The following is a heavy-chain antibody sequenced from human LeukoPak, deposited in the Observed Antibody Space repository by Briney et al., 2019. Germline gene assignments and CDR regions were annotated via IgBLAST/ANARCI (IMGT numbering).Heavy chain of an antibody. D-gene: IGHD5/OR15-5a*01. CDR2: IYFGGTT. CDR1: GFTVSSNY. Sequence: GGSLRLSCAASGFTVSSNYMTWVRQAQGQGLEWVSVIYFGGTTYYADSAKGRFTISRDNSKNTVYLQMNSLRVEDTAVYYCARGDGVYVYWGQGTLVTVSS. V-gene: IGHV3-53*01. J-gene: IGHJ4*02. CDR3: ARGDGVYVY.